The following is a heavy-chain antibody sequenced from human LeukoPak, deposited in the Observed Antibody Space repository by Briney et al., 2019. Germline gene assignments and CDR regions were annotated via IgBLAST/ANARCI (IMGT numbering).Heavy chain of an antibody. CDR2: IYPGDSDT. Sequence: GESLKISCKGSGYSFTNYWIGWVRQMPGTGLERMGIIYPGDSDTRYSPSFQGQVTISADKSITTAYLQWSSLKASDTAMYYCAKIHSSSSYGNFDYWGQGTQVTVSS. CDR3: AKIHSSSSYGNFDY. V-gene: IGHV5-51*01. J-gene: IGHJ4*02. D-gene: IGHD6-13*01. CDR1: GYSFTNYW.